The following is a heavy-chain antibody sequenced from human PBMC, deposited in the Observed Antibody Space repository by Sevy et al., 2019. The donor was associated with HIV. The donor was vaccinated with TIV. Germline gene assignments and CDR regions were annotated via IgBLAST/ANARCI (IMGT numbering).Heavy chain of an antibody. J-gene: IGHJ4*01. D-gene: IGHD1-26*01. CDR2: IYPGDSVP. CDR3: ARLREEGDYFDY. V-gene: IGHV5-51*01. CDR1: GNSFSTYW. Sequence: GESLKISCKGSGNSFSTYWIAWVRQMPGKGLAWMGIIYPGDSVPRYRPSFQGHVIISADKSINTAYLQWSSLEASDTAIYYCARLREEGDYFDYWGHGTLVTVS.